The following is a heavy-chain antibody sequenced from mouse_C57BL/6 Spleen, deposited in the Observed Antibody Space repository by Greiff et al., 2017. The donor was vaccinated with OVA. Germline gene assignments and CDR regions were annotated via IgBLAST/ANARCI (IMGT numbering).Heavy chain of an antibody. CDR2: IYPGDGDT. CDR1: GYAFSSSW. CDR3: ARGPPERYFDV. V-gene: IGHV1-82*01. Sequence: QVQLKESGPELVKPGASVKISCKASGYAFSSSWMNWVKQRPGKGLEWIGRIYPGDGDTNYNGKFKGKATLTADKSSSTAYMQLSSLTSEDSAVYFCARGPPERYFDVWGTGTTVTVSS. J-gene: IGHJ1*03.